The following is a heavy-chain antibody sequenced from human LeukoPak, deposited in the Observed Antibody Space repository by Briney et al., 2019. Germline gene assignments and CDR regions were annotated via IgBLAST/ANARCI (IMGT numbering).Heavy chain of an antibody. D-gene: IGHD1-1*01. V-gene: IGHV4-39*01. CDR1: GGSISSSSDF. CDR3: ARHRWDGTFNFDY. Sequence: PSETLSLTCTVSGGSISSSSDFWGWIRQPPGKGLVWIGSIYYSGRTYNNPSLKSRVTISVDTSKNQFSLKLSSVTAADTAVCYCARHRWDGTFNFDYWGQGTLVPVSS. CDR2: IYYSGRT. J-gene: IGHJ4*02.